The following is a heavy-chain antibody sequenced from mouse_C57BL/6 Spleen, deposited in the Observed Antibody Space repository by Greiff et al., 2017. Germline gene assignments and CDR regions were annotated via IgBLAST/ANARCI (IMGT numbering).Heavy chain of an antibody. Sequence: VQLQESGAELARPGASVKLSCKASGYTFTSYGISWVKQRPGQGLEWIGEIYPRSGNTYYNEKFKGKATLTADKSSSTAYMELRSLTSEDSAVYFCARWDYGSSYYAMDYWGQGTSVTVSS. D-gene: IGHD1-1*01. CDR1: GYTFTSYG. J-gene: IGHJ4*01. CDR2: IYPRSGNT. CDR3: ARWDYGSSYYAMDY. V-gene: IGHV1-81*01.